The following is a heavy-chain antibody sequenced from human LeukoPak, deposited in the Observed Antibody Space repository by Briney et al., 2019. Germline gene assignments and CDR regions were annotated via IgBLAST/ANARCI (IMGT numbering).Heavy chain of an antibody. J-gene: IGHJ6*03. V-gene: IGHV4-34*01. CDR1: GGSFSGYY. CDR3: ARLRRGVVIKNYMDV. CDR2: INHSGST. Sequence: PSETLSLTCAVYGGSFSGYYWSWIRQPPGKGLEWIGEINHSGSTNYNPSLKSRVTISVDTSKNQFSLKLSSVTAADTAVYYCARLRRGVVIKNYMDVWGKGTTVTVSS. D-gene: IGHD3-3*01.